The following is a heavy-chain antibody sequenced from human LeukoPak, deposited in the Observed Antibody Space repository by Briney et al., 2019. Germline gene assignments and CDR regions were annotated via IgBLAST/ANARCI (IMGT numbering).Heavy chain of an antibody. CDR2: ISAYNGNT. Sequence: GASVKVSCKASGYTFTSYGISWVRQAPGQGLEWMGWISAYNGNTNYAQKRQGRVTMTTDTSTSTAYMELRSLRSDDTAVYYCARWRGYCSGGSCPGFDYWGQGTLVTVSS. J-gene: IGHJ4*02. V-gene: IGHV1-18*01. D-gene: IGHD2-15*01. CDR3: ARWRGYCSGGSCPGFDY. CDR1: GYTFTSYG.